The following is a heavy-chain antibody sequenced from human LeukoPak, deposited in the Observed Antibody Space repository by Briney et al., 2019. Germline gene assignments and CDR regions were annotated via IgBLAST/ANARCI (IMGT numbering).Heavy chain of an antibody. CDR3: AQGFSSGWYPY. Sequence: GGSLRLSCAASGFTSSSYDMAWVRQAPGKGLEWVSSISSSGDRTYYADSVKGRFTISRDNSRNTLYLQLSSLRAEDTAVYYCAQGFSSGWYPYWGQGSLVSVSS. V-gene: IGHV3-23*01. D-gene: IGHD6-19*01. CDR1: GFTSSSYD. CDR2: ISSSGDRT. J-gene: IGHJ4*02.